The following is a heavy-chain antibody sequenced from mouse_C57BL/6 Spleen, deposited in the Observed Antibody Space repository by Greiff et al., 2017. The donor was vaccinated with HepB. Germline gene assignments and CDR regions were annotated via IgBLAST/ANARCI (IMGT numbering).Heavy chain of an antibody. V-gene: IGHV1-69*01. CDR2: IDPSDSYT. CDR1: GYTFTSYW. D-gene: IGHD4-1*01. J-gene: IGHJ3*01. Sequence: VQLQQPGAELVMPGASVKLSCKASGYTFTSYWMHWVKQRPGQGLEWIGEIDPSDSYTNYNQKFKGKSTLTVDKSSSTAYMQLSSLTSEDSAVYYCAVTGTAWFAYWDQGTLVTVSA. CDR3: AVTGTAWFAY.